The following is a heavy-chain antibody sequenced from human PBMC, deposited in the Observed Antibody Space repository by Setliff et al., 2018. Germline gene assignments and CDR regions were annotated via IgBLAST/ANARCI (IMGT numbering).Heavy chain of an antibody. CDR1: GASIRNNYY. CDR3: ARGLEGEDYFYYMDV. CDR2: IFYNGMA. D-gene: IGHD2-21*01. Sequence: PSETLSLTCAVSGASIRNNYYWGWIRQSPGTGLEWIGSIFYNGMAYYNPSLKSRVTMSVDTSKNQFSLKLSSVTAADTAVYYCARGLEGEDYFYYMDVWGKGNTVTVSS. J-gene: IGHJ6*03. V-gene: IGHV4-39*07.